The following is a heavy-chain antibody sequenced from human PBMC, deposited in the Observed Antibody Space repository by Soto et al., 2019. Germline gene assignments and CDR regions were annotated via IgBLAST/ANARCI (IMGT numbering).Heavy chain of an antibody. Sequence: QVQLVESGGGVVQPGRSLRLSCAASGFTISSYAMHWVRQAPGKGLEWVAVISYDGSNKYYADSVKGRFTISRDNSKNTLYLQMNSLRAEDTAVYYCARDRIYSSSWHDYWGQGTLVTVSS. D-gene: IGHD6-13*01. CDR1: GFTISSYA. CDR3: ARDRIYSSSWHDY. J-gene: IGHJ4*02. V-gene: IGHV3-30-3*01. CDR2: ISYDGSNK.